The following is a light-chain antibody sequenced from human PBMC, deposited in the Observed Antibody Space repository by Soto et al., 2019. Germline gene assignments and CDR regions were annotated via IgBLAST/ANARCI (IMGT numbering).Light chain of an antibody. CDR2: GAS. CDR3: XXXXXXXTT. CDR1: QSVTSNY. Sequence: IVLTQSPGTLSLSPGERATLSCGASQSVTSNYLAWYQQKPGQAPRLLIFGASIRVTGTPDRFIGSGSGTDFTLTISRLEPEDFAVXXXXXXXXXXTTFGQGTKVDIK. J-gene: IGKJ1*01. V-gene: IGKV3-20*01.